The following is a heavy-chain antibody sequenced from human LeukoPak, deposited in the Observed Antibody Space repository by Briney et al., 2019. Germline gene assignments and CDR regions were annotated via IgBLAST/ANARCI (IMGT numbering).Heavy chain of an antibody. D-gene: IGHD2-15*01. V-gene: IGHV4-59*01. CDR1: GGSISSYY. CDR2: IYYSGST. CDR3: ASWPNCSGGSCYYYYGMDV. J-gene: IGHJ6*04. Sequence: SETLSLTCTVSGGSISSYYWSWIRQPPGKGLEWIGYIYYSGSTNYNPSLESRVTISVDTSKNQFSLKLSSVTAADTAVYYCASWPNCSGGSCYYYYGMDVWGKGTTVTVSS.